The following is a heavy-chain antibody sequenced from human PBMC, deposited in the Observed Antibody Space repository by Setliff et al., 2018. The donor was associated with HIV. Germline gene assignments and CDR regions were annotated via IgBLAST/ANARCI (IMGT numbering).Heavy chain of an antibody. J-gene: IGHJ4*02. V-gene: IGHV1-18*01. CDR2: ISTYSDET. CDR1: GYTFTTYG. CDR3: ATARPRHLVSTNPPYYFDY. D-gene: IGHD2-8*02. Sequence: ASVKVSCKPSGYTFTTYGLSWVRQAPGQGLEWMGWISTYSDETSYSQNLLGRVTMTTDTSTSTAYMELRSLSSDDTAVYYCATARPRHLVSTNPPYYFDYWGQGTLVTVSS.